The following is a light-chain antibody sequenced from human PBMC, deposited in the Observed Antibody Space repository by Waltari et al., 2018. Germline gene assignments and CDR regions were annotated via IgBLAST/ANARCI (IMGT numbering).Light chain of an antibody. J-gene: IGKJ2*01. V-gene: IGKV1-39*01. CDR3: QQTYTMPDT. Sequence: DIQVTQSPSSLSASVGDRVTITCRATQNVNRYLNWYQQKPGKAPNVLIYTTSNLQSGVPSRFSGSGFGTEFTLTISSLQPEDSVTYYCQQTYTMPDTFGQGTKLEIK. CDR2: TTS. CDR1: QNVNRY.